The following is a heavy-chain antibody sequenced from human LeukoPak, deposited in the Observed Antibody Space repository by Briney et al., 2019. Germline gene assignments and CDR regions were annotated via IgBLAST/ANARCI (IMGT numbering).Heavy chain of an antibody. CDR3: AKEGDSVVVAAADY. D-gene: IGHD2-15*01. J-gene: IGHJ4*02. V-gene: IGHV3-23*01. CDR2: ISGSGGST. CDR1: GFPFSRYA. Sequence: GSLQLSCAASGFPFSRYAMSWVPPAPGKGREWVSAISGSGGSTYYPDSVKGRFTISRDNSKNTLYLQMNSLRAEDTAVYYCAKEGDSVVVAAADYWGQGTLVTVSS.